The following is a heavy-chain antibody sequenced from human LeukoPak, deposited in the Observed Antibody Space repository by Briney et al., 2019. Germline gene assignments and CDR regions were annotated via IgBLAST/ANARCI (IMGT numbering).Heavy chain of an antibody. Sequence: GGSLRLSCAASGFNVSSTYLTWVRQATGKGLEWLSVIYSGGYTYYADSVKGRFFISRDISENMVYLQMNSLSVEDTAVYFCARGRPAHYFDSWGPGTLVTVS. CDR2: IYSGGYT. D-gene: IGHD6-6*01. J-gene: IGHJ4*02. CDR1: GFNVSSTY. V-gene: IGHV3-66*01. CDR3: ARGRPAHYFDS.